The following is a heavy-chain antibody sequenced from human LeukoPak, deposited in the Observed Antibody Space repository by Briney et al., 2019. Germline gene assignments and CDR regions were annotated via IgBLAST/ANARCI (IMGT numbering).Heavy chain of an antibody. CDR2: IYYSGST. CDR1: GGSISSGGYY. V-gene: IGHV4-31*03. Sequence: SQTLSLTCTVPGGSISSGGYYWSWIRQHPGKGLEWIGYIYYSGSTYYNPSLKSRVTISVDTSKNQFSLELSSVTAADTAVYYCARTPGYCSSTGCFRREYYFDSWGQGTLVTVYS. J-gene: IGHJ4*02. CDR3: ARTPGYCSSTGCFRREYYFDS. D-gene: IGHD2-2*01.